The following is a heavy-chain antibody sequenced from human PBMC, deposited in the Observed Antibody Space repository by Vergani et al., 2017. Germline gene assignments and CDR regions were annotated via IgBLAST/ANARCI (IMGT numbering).Heavy chain of an antibody. V-gene: IGHV4-34*01. J-gene: IGHJ5*02. CDR3: ARATVRYCSSTSCPNWYDP. CDR2: INHSGST. Sequence: QVQLQQWGAGLLKPSETLSLTCAVYGGSFSGYYWSWIRQPPGKGLEWIGEINHSGSTNYNPSLKSRVTISVETSKNQCSLKLSAVTAADTAVYYCARATVRYCSSTSCPNWYDPWGQGTRVTVSS. CDR1: GGSFSGYY. D-gene: IGHD2-2*01.